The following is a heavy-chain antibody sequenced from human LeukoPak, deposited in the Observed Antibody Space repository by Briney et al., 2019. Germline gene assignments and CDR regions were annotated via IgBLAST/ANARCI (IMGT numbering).Heavy chain of an antibody. D-gene: IGHD6-6*01. CDR2: IYYSGST. V-gene: IGHV4-39*07. J-gene: IGHJ4*02. Sequence: PSETLSLTCTVSGGFISSSSYYWGWIRQPPGKGLEWIGSIYYSGSTYYNPSLKSRVTISVDTSKNQFSLKLSSVTAADTAVYYCARRHVQYTSSSDPYYFDYWGQGTLVTVSS. CDR1: GGFISSSSYY. CDR3: ARRHVQYTSSSDPYYFDY.